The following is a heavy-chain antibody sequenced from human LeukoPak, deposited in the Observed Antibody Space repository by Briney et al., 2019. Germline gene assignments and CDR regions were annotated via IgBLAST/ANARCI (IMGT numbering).Heavy chain of an antibody. CDR1: GYTFTSYY. V-gene: IGHV1-46*01. D-gene: IGHD3-22*01. CDR2: INPSGGST. CDR3: VSYYYDSSGYPRIEFDY. Sequence: ASVKVSCKAPGYTFTSYYMHWVRQAPGQGLEWMGIINPSGGSTSYAQKFQGRVTMTRDTSTSTVYMELSSLRSEDTAVYYCVSYYYDSSGYPRIEFDYWGQGTLVTVSS. J-gene: IGHJ4*02.